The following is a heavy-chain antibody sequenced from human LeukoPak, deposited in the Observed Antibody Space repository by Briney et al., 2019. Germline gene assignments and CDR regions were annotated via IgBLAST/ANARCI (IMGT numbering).Heavy chain of an antibody. V-gene: IGHV1-69*13. CDR1: GGTFSSYA. Sequence: GASVKVSCKASGGTFSSYAISWVRQAPGQGLEWMGGIIPIFGTANYAQKFQGRVTITADESTSTAYMELSSLRSEDTAVYYCASRITGTTFWFDPWGQGTLVTVSS. J-gene: IGHJ5*02. D-gene: IGHD1-20*01. CDR2: IIPIFGTA. CDR3: ASRITGTTFWFDP.